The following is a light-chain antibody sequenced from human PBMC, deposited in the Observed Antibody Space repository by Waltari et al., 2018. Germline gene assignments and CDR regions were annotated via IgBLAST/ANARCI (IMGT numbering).Light chain of an antibody. CDR3: LVPYSDVRV. CDR2: GTT. Sequence: QAVVTQEPSLTVSPGGTVTLTCGFSTGTVTNGHYPYWFQQKPGQAPRALIYGTTNKHAWTPARFSGSLFGGKAALTLSGAPPDHGAEYFCLVPYSDVRVFGRGTKLTVL. V-gene: IGLV7-46*01. CDR1: TGTVTNGHY. J-gene: IGLJ2*01.